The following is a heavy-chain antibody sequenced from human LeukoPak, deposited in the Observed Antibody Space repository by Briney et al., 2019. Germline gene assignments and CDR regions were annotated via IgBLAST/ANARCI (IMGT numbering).Heavy chain of an antibody. CDR2: ISGSGGST. J-gene: IGHJ5*02. CDR1: GFTFSSYA. Sequence: GGSLRLSCAASGFTFSSYAMSWVRQAPGKGLEWVSAISGSGGSTYYADSAKGRFTISRDNSKNTLYLQMNSLRAEDTAVYYCAKDLRQRGFCSSTSCTPWGQGTLVTVSS. D-gene: IGHD2-2*01. CDR3: AKDLRQRGFCSSTSCTP. V-gene: IGHV3-23*01.